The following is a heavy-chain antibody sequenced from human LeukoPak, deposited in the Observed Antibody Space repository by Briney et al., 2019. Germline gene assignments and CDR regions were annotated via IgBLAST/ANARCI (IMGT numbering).Heavy chain of an antibody. CDR3: ARGAFIGVYYGSGSFGY. D-gene: IGHD3-10*01. CDR1: GGSISSYY. Sequence: KPSETLSLTCTVSGGSISSYYWSWIRQPPGKGLEWIGYIYYSGSTNYNPSLKSQVTISVDTSKNQFSLKLSSVTAADTAVYYCARGAFIGVYYGSGSFGYWGQGTLVTVPS. J-gene: IGHJ4*02. CDR2: IYYSGST. V-gene: IGHV4-59*01.